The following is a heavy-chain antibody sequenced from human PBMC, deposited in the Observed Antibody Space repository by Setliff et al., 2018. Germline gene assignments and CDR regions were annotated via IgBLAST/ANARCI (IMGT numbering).Heavy chain of an antibody. D-gene: IGHD3-16*01. CDR2: INPDTGYS. CDR3: ARKGPNSSSHVFGY. Sequence: ASVKVSCKASGYTFTGPYMHWVRQAPGQGLEWMGWINPDTGYSKYAQKFQGRVTLTRDTSATTVYMELSSLRSDDMAVYYCARKGPNSSSHVFGYWGQGTLVTVSS. J-gene: IGHJ4*02. V-gene: IGHV1-2*02. CDR1: GYTFTGPY.